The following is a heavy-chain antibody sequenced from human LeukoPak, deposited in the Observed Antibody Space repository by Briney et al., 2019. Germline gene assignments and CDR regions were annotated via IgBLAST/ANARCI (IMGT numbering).Heavy chain of an antibody. CDR1: GFTVSNNY. J-gene: IGHJ4*02. CDR3: ARVRAVVYFDY. V-gene: IGHV3-53*01. Sequence: PGGSLRLSCAASGFTVSNNYMSWVRQAPGKGLEWVSVIYSGGSTYYADSVKGRFTISRDNSKNTLYLQMNSLRAEDTAVYYCARVRAVVYFDYWGQGTLVTVSS. CDR2: IYSGGST. D-gene: IGHD6-19*01.